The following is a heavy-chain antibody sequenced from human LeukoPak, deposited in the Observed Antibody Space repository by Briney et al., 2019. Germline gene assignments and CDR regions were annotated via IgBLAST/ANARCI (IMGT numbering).Heavy chain of an antibody. Sequence: GGSLRLSCAASGFTFSSYEMNWVRQAPGKGLEWVSYIRSSVSTIYYADSVKGRLTISRDNAKNSLYLQMNSLRAEDTAVYYCARVERDCSSTSCYVLGYFYYYGMDVWGKGTTVTVSS. CDR1: GFTFSSYE. J-gene: IGHJ6*04. D-gene: IGHD2-2*01. CDR2: IRSSVSTI. V-gene: IGHV3-48*03. CDR3: ARVERDCSSTSCYVLGYFYYYGMDV.